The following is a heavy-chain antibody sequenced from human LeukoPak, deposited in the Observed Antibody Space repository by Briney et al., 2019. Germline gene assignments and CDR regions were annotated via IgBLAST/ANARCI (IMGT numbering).Heavy chain of an antibody. CDR3: AREAVTIFGVVIKGESFGYYFDY. V-gene: IGHV1-69*13. J-gene: IGHJ4*02. Sequence: SVKVSCKASGGTFSSYAISWVRQAPGQGLEWMGGIIPIFGTANYAQRFQGRVTITADESTSTAYMELSSLRSEDTAVYYCAREAVTIFGVVIKGESFGYYFDYWGQGTLVTVSS. D-gene: IGHD3-3*01. CDR2: IIPIFGTA. CDR1: GGTFSSYA.